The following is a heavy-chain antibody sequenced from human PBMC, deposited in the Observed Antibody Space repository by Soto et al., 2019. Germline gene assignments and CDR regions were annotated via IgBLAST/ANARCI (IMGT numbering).Heavy chain of an antibody. CDR2: IYYSGST. Sequence: PSETLSLTCTVSGGSISSGDYYWSWIRQPPGKGLEWIGYIYYSGSTYYNPSLKSRVTISVETSKNQFSLKLSSVTAADTAVYYCARFTAMVYYYYYGMDVWGQGTTVTVSS. V-gene: IGHV4-30-4*01. CDR3: ARFTAMVYYYYYGMDV. D-gene: IGHD5-18*01. J-gene: IGHJ6*02. CDR1: GGSISSGDYY.